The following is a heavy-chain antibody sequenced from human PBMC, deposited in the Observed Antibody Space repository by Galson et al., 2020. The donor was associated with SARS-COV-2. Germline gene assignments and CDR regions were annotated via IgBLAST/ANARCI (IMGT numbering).Heavy chain of an antibody. CDR2: ISNSGGST. D-gene: IGHD2-15*01. CDR3: AKDLTRGGTPYYLDN. CDR1: GFTFSSYA. V-gene: IGHV3-23*01. J-gene: IGHJ4*02. Sequence: GESLKISCAASGFTFSSYAMSWVRQAPGKGLEWVSLISNSGGSTYYADSVRGRFTISRDNSKNTVYLQTNSLRAEDTAVYYCAKDLTRGGTPYYLDNWGQGTLVTVSS.